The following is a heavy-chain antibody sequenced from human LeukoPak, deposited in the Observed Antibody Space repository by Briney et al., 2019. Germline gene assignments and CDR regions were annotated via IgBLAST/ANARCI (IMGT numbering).Heavy chain of an antibody. Sequence: GGSLRLSCAASGFTLSDSWMSWVRQAPGKGLEWVANMNQDGSAKGYVDSVKGRFTISRDNARNSLYLQMSSLRPEDTAVYYCVTYTHWVAGDVWGQGTTVTVSS. J-gene: IGHJ6*02. CDR3: VTYTHWVAGDV. D-gene: IGHD3-16*01. CDR1: GFTLSDSW. CDR2: MNQDGSAK. V-gene: IGHV3-7*01.